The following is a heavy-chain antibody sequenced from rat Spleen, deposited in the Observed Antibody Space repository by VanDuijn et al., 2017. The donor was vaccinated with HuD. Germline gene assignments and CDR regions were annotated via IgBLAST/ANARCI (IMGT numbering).Heavy chain of an antibody. CDR1: GFTFTDFY. Sequence: EVQLVESDGGLVQPGRSLKLSCAASGFTFTDFYIAWVRQAPTKGLAWVATISYDGSSTYYRDPVKGRFNISRDDAKSTLYLQMDSLRSEDTATYHCARAGYLRDWYFDFWGPGTMVTVSS. V-gene: IGHV5-29*01. CDR2: ISYDGSST. CDR3: ARAGYLRDWYFDF. D-gene: IGHD2-2*01. J-gene: IGHJ1*01.